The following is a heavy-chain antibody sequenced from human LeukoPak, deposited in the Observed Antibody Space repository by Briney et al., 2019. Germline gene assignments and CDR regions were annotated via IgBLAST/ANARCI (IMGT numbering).Heavy chain of an antibody. CDR3: ARHRGWKQQLVYFDY. V-gene: IGHV4-59*08. D-gene: IGHD6-13*01. CDR2: LFHSGTR. CDR1: GGSITSYY. Sequence: PSETLSLTCTVSGGSITSYYWSWIRQPPGKGLEWIGYLFHSGTRRYNPSLKSRVTISADTTKNQIFLTLNSTTAADTAVYYCARHRGWKQQLVYFDYWGQGTLATVSS. J-gene: IGHJ4*02.